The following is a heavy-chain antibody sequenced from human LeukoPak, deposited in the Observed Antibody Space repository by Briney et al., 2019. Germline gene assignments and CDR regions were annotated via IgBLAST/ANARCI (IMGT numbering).Heavy chain of an antibody. Sequence: GGSLRLSCAASGFIFSSTWMTWVRQAPGKGPEWVAYIKHDGSETNYVASVRGRFTVSRDNVKNSLYLQMNSLRADDPAVYYCSATSGRPGGNSWGQGALVTVSS. CDR2: IKHDGSET. J-gene: IGHJ4*02. V-gene: IGHV3-7*03. CDR3: SATSGRPGGNS. CDR1: GFIFSSTW. D-gene: IGHD3-16*01.